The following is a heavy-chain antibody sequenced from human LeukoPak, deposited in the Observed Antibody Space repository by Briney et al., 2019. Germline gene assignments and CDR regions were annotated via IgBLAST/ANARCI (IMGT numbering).Heavy chain of an antibody. V-gene: IGHV1-24*01. J-gene: IGHJ5*02. Sequence: ASVRVSCKVSGYTLTELSMHWVRQAPGKGLEWMGGFDPEDGETIYAQKFQGRVTMTEDTSTDTAYMELSRLRSEDTAVYYCATVPRSPIWFGEPAFDPWGQGTLVTVSS. CDR2: FDPEDGET. D-gene: IGHD3-10*01. CDR3: ATVPRSPIWFGEPAFDP. CDR1: GYTLTELS.